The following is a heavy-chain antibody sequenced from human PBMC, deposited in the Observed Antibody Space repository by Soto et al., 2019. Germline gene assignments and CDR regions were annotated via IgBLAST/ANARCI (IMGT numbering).Heavy chain of an antibody. CDR1: GGSISSGDYY. CDR2: IYYSGST. Sequence: QVQLQESGPGLVKPSQTLSLTCTVSGGSISSGDYYWSWIRQPPGKGLEWIGYIYYSGSTYYNPSIKSXXTXSXXTSKNQFSLKLSSVTAADTAVYYCAREWVVAGFDPWGQGTLVTVSS. V-gene: IGHV4-30-4*01. D-gene: IGHD2-15*01. J-gene: IGHJ5*02. CDR3: AREWVVAGFDP.